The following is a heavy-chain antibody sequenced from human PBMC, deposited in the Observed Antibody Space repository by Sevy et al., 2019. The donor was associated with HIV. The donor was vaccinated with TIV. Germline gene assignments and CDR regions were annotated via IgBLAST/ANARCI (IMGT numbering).Heavy chain of an antibody. Sequence: SETLSITCTVSRGSISSSSYYWGWIRQPPGKGLEWIGSIYYSGSTYYNPSLKSRVTISVDTSKNQFSLKLSSVTAADTAVYYCARHSGIAAAGLGAFDIWGQGTMVTVSS. CDR3: ARHSGIAAAGLGAFDI. D-gene: IGHD6-13*01. V-gene: IGHV4-39*01. J-gene: IGHJ3*02. CDR2: IYYSGST. CDR1: RGSISSSSYY.